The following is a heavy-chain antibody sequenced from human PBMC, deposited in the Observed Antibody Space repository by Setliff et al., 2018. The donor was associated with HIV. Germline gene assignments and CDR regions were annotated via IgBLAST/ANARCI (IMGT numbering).Heavy chain of an antibody. CDR2: IYYSGST. J-gene: IGHJ6*03. Sequence: PSETLSLTCTVSGGSISSYYWSWIRQPPGKGLEWIGYIYYSGSTNYNPSLKSRVTISVDTSKNQFSLKLSSVTAADTAVYYCARVSSGWTYYYYYYMDVWGKGTTVTVSS. CDR3: ARVSSGWTYYYYYYMDV. V-gene: IGHV4-59*01. D-gene: IGHD6-19*01. CDR1: GGSISSYY.